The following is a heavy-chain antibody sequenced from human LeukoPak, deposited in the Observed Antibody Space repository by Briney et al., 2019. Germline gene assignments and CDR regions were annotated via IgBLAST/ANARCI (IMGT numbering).Heavy chain of an antibody. CDR2: IYSGGST. J-gene: IGHJ6*03. V-gene: IGHV3-53*01. CDR3: ARGGYSYGLSNYYMDV. Sequence: GGSLRLSCAASGFTFSSYWMSWVRQAPGKGLEWVSVIYSGGSTYYADSVKGRFTISRDNSKNTLYLQMNSLRAEDTAVYYCARGGYSYGLSNYYMDVWGKGTTVTISS. CDR1: GFTFSSYW. D-gene: IGHD5-18*01.